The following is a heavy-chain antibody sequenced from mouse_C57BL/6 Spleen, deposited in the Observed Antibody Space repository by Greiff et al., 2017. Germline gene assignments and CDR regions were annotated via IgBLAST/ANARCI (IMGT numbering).Heavy chain of an antibody. V-gene: IGHV8-12*01. CDR3: ARRDPYYYGYAMGY. D-gene: IGHD1-1*01. Sequence: QVTLKVSGPGILQSSQTLSLTCSFSGFSLSTSGMGVSWIRQPSGKGLEWLAHIYWDDDKRYNPSLKSRLTISKETSRNQVFLKTTSVDTTDTATDYGARRDPYYYGYAMGYWGQVTSVTVSS. J-gene: IGHJ4*01. CDR1: GFSLSTSGMG. CDR2: IYWDDDK.